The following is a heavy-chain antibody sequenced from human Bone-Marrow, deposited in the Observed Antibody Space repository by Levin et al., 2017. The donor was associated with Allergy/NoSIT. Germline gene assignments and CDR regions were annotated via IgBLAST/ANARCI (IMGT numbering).Heavy chain of an antibody. CDR3: VRERSYEYDL. D-gene: IGHD3-16*01. J-gene: IGHJ2*01. CDR2: ISSSGAAI. V-gene: IGHV3-11*01. CDR1: GFTLSDYY. Sequence: GGSLRLSCTASGFTLSDYYMSWIRQAPGKGLEWITYISSSGAAIWYADSVKGRFTISRENAKSSLSLQMNSLRVEDTAVYYCVRERSYEYDLWGRGTLVTVSS.